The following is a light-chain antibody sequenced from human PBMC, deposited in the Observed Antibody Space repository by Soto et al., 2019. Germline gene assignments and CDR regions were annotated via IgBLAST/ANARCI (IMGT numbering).Light chain of an antibody. Sequence: DIQVTQSPSSLSASLGDRVTITCRANQAIGVYLAWFQQQPGKVPKLLIDAASALQSGVPSPFSGSGSGTEFTLTISSLQPEDIATYCCQKYNSAPLTFGGGTKVDI. V-gene: IGKV1-27*01. CDR1: QAIGVY. CDR2: AAS. CDR3: QKYNSAPLT. J-gene: IGKJ4*01.